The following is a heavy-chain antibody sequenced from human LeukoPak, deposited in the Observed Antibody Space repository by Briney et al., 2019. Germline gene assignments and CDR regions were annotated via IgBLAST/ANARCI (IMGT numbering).Heavy chain of an antibody. D-gene: IGHD6-19*01. CDR2: IYNSGAKI. J-gene: IGHJ4*02. CDR3: AKDVAPDSGWDLDY. V-gene: IGHV3-23*01. CDR1: GLTFSTYS. Sequence: GGSLRLSCAVSGLTFSTYSMTWVRQGPGKGLEWVSSIYNSGAKIFYADSVKGRFTISRDNSKNMLYLQMDSLRVEDTAVYYCAKDVAPDSGWDLDYWGQGTLVTVSS.